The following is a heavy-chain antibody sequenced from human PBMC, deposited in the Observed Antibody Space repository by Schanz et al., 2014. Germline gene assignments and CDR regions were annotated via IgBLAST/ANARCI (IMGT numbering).Heavy chain of an antibody. CDR1: GFTVNTHY. CDR2: MYINSGST. V-gene: IGHV3-53*01. J-gene: IGHJ3*01. D-gene: IGHD5-12*01. Sequence: EVQLVESGGGLIQPGGSLRLSCAVSGFTVNTHYMSWVRQAPGKGLEWISSMYINSGSTQYADSVKGRFIISRDSSKNTLFLQMNGLRAEDTAVYFCARDEGRDGYNLAFDVWGQGTMVTVSS. CDR3: ARDEGRDGYNLAFDV.